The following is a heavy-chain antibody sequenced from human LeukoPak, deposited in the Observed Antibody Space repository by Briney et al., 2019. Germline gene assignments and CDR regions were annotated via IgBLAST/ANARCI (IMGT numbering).Heavy chain of an antibody. V-gene: IGHV3-30*02. CDR3: AKRIFGYSSGWYDY. CDR2: IRYDGSNK. Sequence: PGGSLRLSCAASGFTVGTKYMNWVRQAPGKGLEWVAFIRYDGSNKYYADSVKGRFAISRDNSKNTLYLQMNSLRAEDTAVYYCAKRIFGYSSGWYDYWGQGTLVTVSS. J-gene: IGHJ4*02. CDR1: GFTVGTKY. D-gene: IGHD6-19*01.